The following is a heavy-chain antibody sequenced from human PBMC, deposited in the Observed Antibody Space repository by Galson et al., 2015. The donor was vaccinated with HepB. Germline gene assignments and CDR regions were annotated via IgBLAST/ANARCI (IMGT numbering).Heavy chain of an antibody. Sequence: SLRLSCAASGFTFSSYVLHWVRQAPGKGLEWVAVISYDGSNKYYADSVKGRFTISRDNSKNALYLQMNSLRAEDTAVYYCATDEVSTPSDYWGQGTLVTVSS. CDR3: ATDEVSTPSDY. J-gene: IGHJ4*02. D-gene: IGHD1-14*01. CDR2: ISYDGSNK. CDR1: GFTFSSYV. V-gene: IGHV3-30*03.